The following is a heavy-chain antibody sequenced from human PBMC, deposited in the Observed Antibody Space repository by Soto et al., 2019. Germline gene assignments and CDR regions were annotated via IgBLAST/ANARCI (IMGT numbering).Heavy chain of an antibody. J-gene: IGHJ4*02. CDR2: INPNSGGT. CDR3: ARDYYGSGSYYNPGFYFDY. CDR1: GYTFTGYY. Sequence: GASVKVSCKASGYTFTGYYMHWVRQAPGQGLEWMGWINPNSGGTNYAQKFQGRVTMTRDTSISTAYMELSRLRSDDTAVYYCARDYYGSGSYYNPGFYFDYWGQGTLVTVS. V-gene: IGHV1-2*02. D-gene: IGHD3-10*01.